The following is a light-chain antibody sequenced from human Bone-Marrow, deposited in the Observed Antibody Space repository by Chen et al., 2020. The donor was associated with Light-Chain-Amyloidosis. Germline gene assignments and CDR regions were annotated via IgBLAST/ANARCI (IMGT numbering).Light chain of an antibody. CDR1: QDISNY. V-gene: IGKV1-33*01. CDR3: QQYHTLPLT. J-gene: IGKJ4*01. CDR2: DAS. Sequence: QITQSPSYLSASGRDRVSITSQTSQDISNYLNWYLQKPGEATKLLIYDASNLGAGVPSRFSGSRSGTHFTLNISSLQPEDVATFYCQQYHTLPLTFGGGTKLEIK.